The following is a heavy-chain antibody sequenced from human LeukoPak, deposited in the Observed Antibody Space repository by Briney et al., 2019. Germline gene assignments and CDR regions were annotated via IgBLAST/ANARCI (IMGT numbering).Heavy chain of an antibody. J-gene: IGHJ4*02. CDR1: GGSFSGYY. Sequence: PSETLSLTCAVYGGSFSGYYWSWIRQPPGKGLEWIGEINHSGSTNYNPSLKSRVTISVDTSKNQFSLKLSSVTAADTAVFYCARLPLSGSYYNYYFDNWGQGTLVTVSS. CDR2: INHSGST. CDR3: ARLPLSGSYYNYYFDN. V-gene: IGHV4-34*01. D-gene: IGHD3-10*01.